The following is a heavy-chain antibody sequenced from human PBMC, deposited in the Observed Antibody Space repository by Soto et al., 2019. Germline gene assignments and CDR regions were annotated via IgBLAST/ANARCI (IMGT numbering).Heavy chain of an antibody. CDR1: GGSISSGGYS. J-gene: IGHJ4*02. D-gene: IGHD5-12*01. V-gene: IGHV4-30-2*01. CDR3: AAGGGLPRYY. Sequence: QLQLQESGSGLVKPSQTLSLTCAVSGGSISSGGYSWSWIRQPPGKGLEWIGYIYHSGSTYYSPSLKIRVTISVARSKNQFSLKLSSVTAADTAVYYCAAGGGLPRYYWGQGTLVTVSS. CDR2: IYHSGST.